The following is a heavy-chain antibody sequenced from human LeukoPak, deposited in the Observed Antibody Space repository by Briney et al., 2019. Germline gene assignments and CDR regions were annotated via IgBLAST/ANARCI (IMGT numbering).Heavy chain of an antibody. J-gene: IGHJ4*02. D-gene: IGHD3-22*01. CDR3: AREAQTYYYDSSGYSN. CDR2: IIPIFGTA. Sequence: SVKVSCKASGGTFSSYAISWVRQAPGQGLKWMGGIIPIFGTANYAQKFQGRVTITADESTSTAYMELSSLRSEDTAVYYCAREAQTYYYDSSGYSNWGQGTLVTVSS. V-gene: IGHV1-69*13. CDR1: GGTFSSYA.